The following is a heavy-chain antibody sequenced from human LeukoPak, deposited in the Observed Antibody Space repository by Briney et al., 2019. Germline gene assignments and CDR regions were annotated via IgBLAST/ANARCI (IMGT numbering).Heavy chain of an antibody. CDR1: GFTFSSYG. J-gene: IGHJ4*02. CDR3: AREVVGASSGDY. V-gene: IGHV3-33*01. Sequence: GRSLRLSCAASGFTFSSYGMHWVRQAPGKGLEWVAVIWYDGSNKYYADSVKGRFTISRDNSKNTLYLQMNSLRAEDTAVYYCAREVVGASSGDYWGQGTLVTVSS. CDR2: IWYDGSNK. D-gene: IGHD1-26*01.